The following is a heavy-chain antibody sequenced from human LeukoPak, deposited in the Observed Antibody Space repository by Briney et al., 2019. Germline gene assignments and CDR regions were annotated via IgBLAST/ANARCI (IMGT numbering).Heavy chain of an antibody. D-gene: IGHD2-2*01. V-gene: IGHV3-7*05. Sequence: PGGSLRLSCVVSGFTFSNYWMSWVRQAPGKGLEWVANIKKDGSERNFAESVKGRFTISRDNAKNSLYLQMNSLRVEDTAVYYCASQTSDKAFDGWGQGTLVSVSS. CDR2: IKKDGSER. CDR3: ASQTSDKAFDG. CDR1: GFTFSNYW. J-gene: IGHJ4*02.